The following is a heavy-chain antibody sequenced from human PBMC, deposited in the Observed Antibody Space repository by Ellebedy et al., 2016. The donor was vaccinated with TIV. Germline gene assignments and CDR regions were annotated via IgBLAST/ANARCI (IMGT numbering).Heavy chain of an antibody. CDR1: GGSISSSSYY. CDR3: ARDDAFDI. CDR2: IYYSGST. V-gene: IGHV4-39*07. J-gene: IGHJ3*02. Sequence: MPSETLSLTCTVSGGSISSSSYYWGWIRQPPGKGLEWIGSIYYSGSTNYNPSLKSRVTISVDTSKNQFSLKLSSVTAADTAVYYCARDDAFDIWGQGTMVTVSS.